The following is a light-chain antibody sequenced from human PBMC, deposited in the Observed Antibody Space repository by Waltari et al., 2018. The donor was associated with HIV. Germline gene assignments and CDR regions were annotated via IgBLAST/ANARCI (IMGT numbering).Light chain of an antibody. CDR1: SSDVGSYNL. J-gene: IGLJ1*01. CDR2: EGS. Sequence: QSALTQPASVSGSPGQSITISCTGTSSDVGSYNLVSWYQQHPGKAPKLMIHEGSKLSSGVSNRFSGSKSGNTASLTISGLQAEDEADYYCCSYAGSSTYVFGTGTKVTVL. CDR3: CSYAGSSTYV. V-gene: IGLV2-23*01.